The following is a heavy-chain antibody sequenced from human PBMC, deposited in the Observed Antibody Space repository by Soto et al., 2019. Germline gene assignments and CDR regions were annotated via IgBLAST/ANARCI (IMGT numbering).Heavy chain of an antibody. Sequence: GASVKVSCKASGYTFTGYYMHWVRQAPGQGLEWMGWINPNSGGTNYAQKFQGRVTMTRDTSISTAYLELSRLSSDDTAMYYCARDTPTYFTSSDDDYWGQGTLVTVSS. D-gene: IGHD6-6*01. V-gene: IGHV1-2*02. J-gene: IGHJ4*02. CDR2: INPNSGGT. CDR1: GYTFTGYY. CDR3: ARDTPTYFTSSDDDY.